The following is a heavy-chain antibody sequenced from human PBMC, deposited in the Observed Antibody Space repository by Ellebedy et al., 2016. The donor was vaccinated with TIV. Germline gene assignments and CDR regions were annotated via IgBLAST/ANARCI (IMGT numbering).Heavy chain of an antibody. V-gene: IGHV4-59*01. CDR3: ARAWAGYRSWFDP. Sequence: MPSETLSLTCTVSGGSISTYFWGWIRQPPGKGLEWIGSIHYSGGANYNPSLKSRVTLSVDTSIHQVSLRLTSVTAADTAVYYCARAWAGYRSWFDPWGQGTLVTVSS. D-gene: IGHD1-1*01. CDR2: IHYSGGA. J-gene: IGHJ5*02. CDR1: GGSISTYF.